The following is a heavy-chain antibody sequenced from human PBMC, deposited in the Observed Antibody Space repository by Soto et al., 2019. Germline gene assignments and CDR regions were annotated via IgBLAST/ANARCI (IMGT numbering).Heavy chain of an antibody. J-gene: IGHJ4*02. Sequence: QVQLVESGGGVVQPGRSLRLSCAASGFTFSSYAMHWVRQAPGKGLEWVAVISYDGSNKYYADSVKGRFTISRDNSKNTLYLQMNSLRAEDTAVYYCASGAGSGSGLAARHLDYWGQGTLVTVSS. V-gene: IGHV3-30-3*01. CDR3: ASGAGSGSGLAARHLDY. D-gene: IGHD6-6*01. CDR1: GFTFSSYA. CDR2: ISYDGSNK.